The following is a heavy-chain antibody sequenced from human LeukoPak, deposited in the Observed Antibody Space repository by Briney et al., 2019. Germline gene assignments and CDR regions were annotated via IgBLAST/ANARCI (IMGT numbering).Heavy chain of an antibody. V-gene: IGHV4-34*01. CDR2: INHSGST. D-gene: IGHD3-22*01. J-gene: IGHJ5*02. CDR1: GGSFSGYY. CDR3: ARGPKNYYDSSGLDWFDP. Sequence: SETLSLTCAVYGGSFSGYYWSWIRQPPGKGLEWIGEINHSGSTNYNPSLKSRVTISVDTSKNRFSLKLSSVTAADTAVYYCARGPKNYYDSSGLDWFDPWGQGTLVTVSS.